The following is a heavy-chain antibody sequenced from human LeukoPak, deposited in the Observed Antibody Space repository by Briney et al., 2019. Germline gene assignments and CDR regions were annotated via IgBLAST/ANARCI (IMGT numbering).Heavy chain of an antibody. J-gene: IGHJ5*02. D-gene: IGHD4-17*01. Sequence: SETLSLTCAVYGGSLNGYYWSWIRQPPGKGLEWIGEISHSGSTNYNPSLKSRVTMSVDTSKNQFSLKLSSVTAADTAVYYCARGSLTTVTTWNNWFDPWGQGALVTVSS. CDR2: ISHSGST. CDR1: GGSLNGYY. V-gene: IGHV4-34*01. CDR3: ARGSLTTVTTWNNWFDP.